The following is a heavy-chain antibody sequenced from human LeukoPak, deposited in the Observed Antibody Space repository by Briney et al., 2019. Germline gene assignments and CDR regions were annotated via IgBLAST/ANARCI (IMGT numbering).Heavy chain of an antibody. CDR1: GFTFSSYA. J-gene: IGHJ4*02. CDR2: ISGSGGST. V-gene: IGHV3-23*01. Sequence: GGSLRLSCAASGFTFSSYAMSWVRQDPGKGLEWVSAISGSGGSTYYADSVKGRFTISRDNSKNTLYLQMNSLRAEDTAVYYCAKDLSSIAAAGTPLDYWGQGTLVTVSS. CDR3: AKDLSSIAAAGTPLDY. D-gene: IGHD6-13*01.